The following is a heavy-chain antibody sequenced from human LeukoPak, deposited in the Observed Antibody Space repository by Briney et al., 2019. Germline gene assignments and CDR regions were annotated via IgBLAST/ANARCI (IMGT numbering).Heavy chain of an antibody. J-gene: IGHJ4*02. CDR2: ISFDGSKR. V-gene: IGHV3-30*03. CDR1: GFTFSSSG. CDR3: ARDGDRYSYGQVVY. Sequence: GGSLRLSCAASGFTFSSSGMHWVRQAPGKGLEWVPIISFDGSKRYYADSVKGRFTISRDNSKNTLYLQMNSLRPEDTAVYFCARDGDRYSYGQVVYWGQGTLVTVSS. D-gene: IGHD5-18*01.